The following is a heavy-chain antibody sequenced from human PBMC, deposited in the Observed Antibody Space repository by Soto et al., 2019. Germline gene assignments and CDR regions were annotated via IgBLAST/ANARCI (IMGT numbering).Heavy chain of an antibody. CDR1: GFTFSSYA. Sequence: GSLRLSCAASGFTFSSYAMTWVRQAPGRGLEWVSAISGGGESTYYADSVKGRFTISRDNSKNTLSLQINSLGAEDTAVYYCAKNEDYNFWSGFPDPWGQGTLVTVSS. D-gene: IGHD3-3*01. CDR2: ISGGGEST. J-gene: IGHJ5*02. CDR3: AKNEDYNFWSGFPDP. V-gene: IGHV3-23*01.